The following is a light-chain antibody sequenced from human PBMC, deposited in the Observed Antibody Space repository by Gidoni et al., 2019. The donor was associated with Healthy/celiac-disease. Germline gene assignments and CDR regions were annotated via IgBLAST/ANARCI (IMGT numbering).Light chain of an antibody. J-gene: IGKJ2*01. CDR3: QQYGSSPYT. Sequence: EIVLTQFPGTLSLSPGESATLPCRASQSVSSSYLAWYQQKPGQAPRLLIYGASSRATGIPDRFSGSGSGTDFTLTISRLEPEDFALYYCQQYGSSPYTFGQGTKLEIK. V-gene: IGKV3-20*01. CDR2: GAS. CDR1: QSVSSSY.